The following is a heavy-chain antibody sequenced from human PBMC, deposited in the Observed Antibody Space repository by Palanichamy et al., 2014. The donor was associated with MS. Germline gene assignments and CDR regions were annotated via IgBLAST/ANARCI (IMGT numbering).Heavy chain of an antibody. Sequence: QVQLVQSGAEVKKPGASVKVSCKASGFIFSAYYVHWVRQAPGQGPEWMGWIDPASGGPTYALKFQGRVTMTSDSSTSTVSMELSSLKSDDTAVYFCARDGPGPSYGFTGDGFDIWGQGTMVTVSS. CDR1: GFIFSAYY. V-gene: IGHV1-2*02. D-gene: IGHD5-18*01. CDR3: ARDGPGPSYGFTGDGFDI. CDR2: IDPASGGP. J-gene: IGHJ3*02.